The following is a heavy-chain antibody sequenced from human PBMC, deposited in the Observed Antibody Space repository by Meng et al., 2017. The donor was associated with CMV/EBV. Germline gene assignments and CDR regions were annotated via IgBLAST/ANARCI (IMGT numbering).Heavy chain of an antibody. CDR2: INPNSAGT. V-gene: IGHV1-2*06. D-gene: IGHD2-2*03. J-gene: IGHJ4*02. CDR1: GYSFIGHY. Sequence: GQRGQLGREGKKPVASVKVSCKASGYSFIGHYIHWVRQAPGQGLEWMGRINPNSAGTNYVEKFQGRVTMTRDTSNNIVYMELTRLTSDDTAVYYCTRSWIDSFTPDFDYWGQGTLVTVSS. CDR3: TRSWIDSFTPDFDY.